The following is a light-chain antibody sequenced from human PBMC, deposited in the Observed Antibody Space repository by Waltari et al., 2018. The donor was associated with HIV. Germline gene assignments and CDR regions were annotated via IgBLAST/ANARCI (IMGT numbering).Light chain of an antibody. J-gene: IGKJ2*01. CDR3: QQDKQLPAYI. CDR2: DVS. Sequence: EIVMTQSPATLSVSPGERATLSCRASQSINTALAWYQQKPGQAPRLLIYDVSTRATGVPTGFRGGGSGTEFTLTISSLQSEDFGVYYCQQDKQLPAYIFGQGTKLEI. CDR1: QSINTA. V-gene: IGKV3-15*01.